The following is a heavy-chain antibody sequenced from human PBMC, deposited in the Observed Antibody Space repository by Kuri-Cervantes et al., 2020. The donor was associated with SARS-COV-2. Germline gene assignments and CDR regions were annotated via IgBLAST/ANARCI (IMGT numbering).Heavy chain of an antibody. J-gene: IGHJ5*02. D-gene: IGHD2-2*02. CDR2: ISAYNGNT. Sequence: ASVKVSCKTSGYSFTGYYVHWVRQAPGQGLEWMGWISAYNGNTNYAQKLQGRVTMTADTSTSTAYMDLRSLRSDDTAVYYCARIPNYIVVAPTAIREDWFDPWGQGTRVTVSS. V-gene: IGHV1-18*04. CDR1: GYSFTGYY. CDR3: ARIPNYIVVAPTAIREDWFDP.